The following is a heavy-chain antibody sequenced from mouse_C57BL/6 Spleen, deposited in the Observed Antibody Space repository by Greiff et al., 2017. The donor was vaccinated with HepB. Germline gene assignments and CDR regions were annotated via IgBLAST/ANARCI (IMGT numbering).Heavy chain of an antibody. J-gene: IGHJ2*01. D-gene: IGHD1-1*01. CDR2: IDPSDSYT. Sequence: QVHVKQPGAELVMPGASVKLSCKASGYTFTSYWMHWVKQRPGQGLEWIGEIDPSDSYTNYNQKFKGKSTLTVDKSSSTAYMQLSSLTSEDSAVYYCARKGYYGSRDFDYWGQGTTLTVSS. CDR3: ARKGYYGSRDFDY. V-gene: IGHV1-69*01. CDR1: GYTFTSYW.